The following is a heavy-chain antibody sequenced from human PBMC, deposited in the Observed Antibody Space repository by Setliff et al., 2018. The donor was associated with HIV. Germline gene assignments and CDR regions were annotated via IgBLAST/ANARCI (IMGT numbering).Heavy chain of an antibody. CDR3: ARRSDNYYDNSGYYYGAYLDY. CDR1: GYSIRSGYY. D-gene: IGHD3-22*01. CDR2: IYHSGST. J-gene: IGHJ4*02. Sequence: SETLSLTCAVSGYSIRSGYYWGWIRQPPGKGLEWIGSIYHSGSTNYNPSLKSRVTISVDTSKNQFSLKLSSVTAADTAVYYCARRSDNYYDNSGYYYGAYLDYWGQGTLVTVSS. V-gene: IGHV4-38-2*01.